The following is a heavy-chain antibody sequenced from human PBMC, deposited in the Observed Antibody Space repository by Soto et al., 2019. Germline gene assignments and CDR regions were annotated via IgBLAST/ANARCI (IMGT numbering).Heavy chain of an antibody. CDR1: GFTCSSSA. D-gene: IGHD5-12*01. CDR3: AKAGDLVATIWEYYFDY. J-gene: IGHJ4*02. V-gene: IGHV3-23*01. Sequence: EVQLLESGGGLVQHGGSMSLSCAASGFTCSSSAMCWVRQAPGKGLEWVSAISGSGGNTYYADSVKDRFTISRDNSKKPLELQMNILTAEYTAVYYCAKAGDLVATIWEYYFDYWGQGTLFTVSS. CDR2: ISGSGGNT.